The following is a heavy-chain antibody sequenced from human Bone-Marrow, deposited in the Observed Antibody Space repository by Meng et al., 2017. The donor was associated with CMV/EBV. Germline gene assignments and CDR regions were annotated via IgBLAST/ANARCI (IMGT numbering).Heavy chain of an antibody. CDR1: YSFTSSW. D-gene: IGHD6-13*01. J-gene: IGHJ5*02. Sequence: YSFTSSWIGWVRQRPGKGLEWMGIIYPGDSDTRYSPSFQGQVTISADKSISTAYLQWSSLKASDTAMYYCARHYRYSSSWYGGGLDPWGQGTLVTVSS. CDR2: IYPGDSDT. CDR3: ARHYRYSSSWYGGGLDP. V-gene: IGHV5-51*01.